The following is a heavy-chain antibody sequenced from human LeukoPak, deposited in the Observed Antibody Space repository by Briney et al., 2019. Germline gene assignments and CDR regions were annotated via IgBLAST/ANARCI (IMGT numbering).Heavy chain of an antibody. CDR1: GGTFSSYA. D-gene: IGHD1-26*01. J-gene: IGHJ4*02. CDR2: ISAYNGNT. CDR3: ARDAEWELLRKFDY. V-gene: IGHV1-18*01. Sequence: ASVKVSCKASGGTFSSYAISWVRQAPGQGLEWMGWISAYNGNTNYAQKLLGRVTMTTDTSTSTAYMELRSLRSDDTAVYYCARDAEWELLRKFDYWGQGTLVTVSS.